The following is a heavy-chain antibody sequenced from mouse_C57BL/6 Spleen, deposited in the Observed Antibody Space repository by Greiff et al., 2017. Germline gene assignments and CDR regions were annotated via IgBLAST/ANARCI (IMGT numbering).Heavy chain of an antibody. D-gene: IGHD1-1*01. CDR3: TKGEITTVTYYFDY. CDR2: IYPGNSDT. J-gene: IGHJ2*01. Sequence: VQLQQSGTVLARPGASVKMSCKTSGYTFTSYWMHWVQQRPGRGLEWIGAIYPGNSDTSYNQTFKGKAKLTAVTSASTAYMELSSLTNEDSAVYYCTKGEITTVTYYFDYWGQGTTLTVSS. CDR1: GYTFTSYW. V-gene: IGHV1-5*01.